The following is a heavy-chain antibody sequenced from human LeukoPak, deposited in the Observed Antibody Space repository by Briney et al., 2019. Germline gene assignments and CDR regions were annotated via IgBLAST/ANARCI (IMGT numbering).Heavy chain of an antibody. D-gene: IGHD3-3*01. J-gene: IGHJ6*02. CDR1: GYTFTSYG. V-gene: IGHV1-18*01. CDR2: ISAYNGNT. CDR3: ASSLSPYDFWSGSRYGMDV. Sequence: ASVKVSCKASGYTFTSYGISWVRQAPGQGLEWTGWISAYNGNTNYAQKLQGRVTMTTDTSTSTAYMELRSLRSDDTAVYHCASSLSPYDFWSGSRYGMDVWGQGTTVTVSS.